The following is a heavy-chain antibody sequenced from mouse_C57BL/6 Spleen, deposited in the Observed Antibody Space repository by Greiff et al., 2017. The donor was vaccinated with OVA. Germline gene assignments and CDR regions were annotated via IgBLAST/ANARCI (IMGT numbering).Heavy chain of an antibody. Sequence: QVQLQQSGAELVKPGASVKISYKASGYAFSSYWMNWVKQRPGKGLEWIGQIYPGDGDTNYNGKFKGKATLTADKSSSTAYMQLSSLTSEDSAVYFCARRDYDHDGFAYWGQGTLVTVSA. J-gene: IGHJ3*01. CDR3: ARRDYDHDGFAY. CDR2: IYPGDGDT. CDR1: GYAFSSYW. V-gene: IGHV1-80*01. D-gene: IGHD2-4*01.